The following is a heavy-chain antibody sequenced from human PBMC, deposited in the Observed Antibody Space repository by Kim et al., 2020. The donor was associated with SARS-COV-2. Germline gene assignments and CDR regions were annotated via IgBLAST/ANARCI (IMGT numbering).Heavy chain of an antibody. CDR3: ARDPTTHGAYHFDY. CDR2: INPKSGGT. V-gene: IGHV1-2*02. J-gene: IGHJ4*02. D-gene: IGHD1-1*01. CDR1: GYTFTDYY. Sequence: ASVKVSCKASGYTFTDYYIHWVRQAPGQGLEWMGWINPKSGGTSDAQKFRGRVTMARDTSISTAYMELSSLTSDDTAVYYCARDPTTHGAYHFDYWGQGTLVTVSS.